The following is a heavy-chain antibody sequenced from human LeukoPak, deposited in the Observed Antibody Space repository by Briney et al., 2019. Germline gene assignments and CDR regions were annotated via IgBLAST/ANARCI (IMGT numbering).Heavy chain of an antibody. CDR2: ISWDGGST. CDR3: ARGTTLGPAAMIEGAFDI. V-gene: IGHV3-43D*03. Sequence: GGSLRLSCAASGFTFDDYAMHWVRQAPGKGLEWVSLISWDGGSTYYADSVKGRFTISRDNAKNSLYLQMNSLRAEDTAVYYCARGTTLGPAAMIEGAFDIWGQGTMVTVSS. D-gene: IGHD2-2*01. J-gene: IGHJ3*02. CDR1: GFTFDDYA.